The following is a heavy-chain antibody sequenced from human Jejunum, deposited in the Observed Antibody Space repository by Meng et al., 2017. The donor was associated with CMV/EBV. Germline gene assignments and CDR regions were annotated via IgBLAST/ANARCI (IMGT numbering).Heavy chain of an antibody. CDR2: ISGYNDNT. Sequence: YTFTTYGISWVRQAPGQGLEWMGWISGYNDNTDYAQKFQGRVTMTTDTSTNTVYMDLRSLRSDDTALYYCARDGYSSSSYDAFDIWGQGTMVTVSS. J-gene: IGHJ3*02. D-gene: IGHD6-6*01. V-gene: IGHV1-18*01. CDR1: YTFTTYG. CDR3: ARDGYSSSSYDAFDI.